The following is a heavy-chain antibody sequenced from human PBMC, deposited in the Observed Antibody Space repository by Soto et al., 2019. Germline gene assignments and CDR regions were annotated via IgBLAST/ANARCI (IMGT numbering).Heavy chain of an antibody. V-gene: IGHV1-8*01. CDR3: ARGFDCSGGSCYWAHFDL. CDR1: GYTFTSYD. J-gene: IGHJ2*01. Sequence: QVQLVQSGAEVKKPGASVKVSCKASGYTFTSYDINWVRQATGQGLEWMGWMNPNSGNTGNTQKFQGRVTMTRNTSKSTAYMELSSLRSEDAAVYYCARGFDCSGGSCYWAHFDLWGRGTLVTVSS. D-gene: IGHD2-15*01. CDR2: MNPNSGNT.